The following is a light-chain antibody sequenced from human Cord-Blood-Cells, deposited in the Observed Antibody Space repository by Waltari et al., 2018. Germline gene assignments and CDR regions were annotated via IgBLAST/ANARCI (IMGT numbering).Light chain of an antibody. CDR2: GAS. J-gene: IGKJ5*01. Sequence: EIVLTQSPGTLSLSPGERATLSCTPRQSVSSSYLAWYHQKPGHAPRLLIYGASSRATGIPDRFSGSGAGTDFTLTISRLEPEDFAVYYCQQYGSAPSTLGQGTRLAIK. CDR3: QQYGSAPST. V-gene: IGKV3-20*01. CDR1: QSVSSSY.